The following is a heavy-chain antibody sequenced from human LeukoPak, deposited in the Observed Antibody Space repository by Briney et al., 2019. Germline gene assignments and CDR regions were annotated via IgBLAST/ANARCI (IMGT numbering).Heavy chain of an antibody. J-gene: IGHJ3*02. Sequence: GGSLRLSCAGSGFTFSSHWMTWVRQAPGTGPEWVAIIKQHGSEKYYVDSVKGRFTISRDNAKNSLYLQMSSLRAEDTAIYYCARGAGLNGLAFDIWGLGTMVTVSS. CDR1: GFTFSSHW. CDR2: IKQHGSEK. CDR3: ARGAGLNGLAFDI. V-gene: IGHV3-7*05. D-gene: IGHD3-16*01.